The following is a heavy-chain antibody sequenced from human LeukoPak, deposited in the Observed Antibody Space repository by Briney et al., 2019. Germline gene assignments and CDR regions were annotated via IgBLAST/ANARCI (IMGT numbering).Heavy chain of an antibody. CDR3: AAGDRFGVSRPNWFAP. V-gene: IGHV3-53*01. D-gene: IGHD3-3*01. Sequence: GGSLRLSCTVSGFTVSSNSMSWVRQAPGKGLEWVSFIYSDNTHYSDSVKGRFTISRDNSKNTLYLQMNSLRAEDTAVYYCAAGDRFGVSRPNWFAPWGQGTLVTVSS. J-gene: IGHJ5*02. CDR1: GFTVSSNS. CDR2: IYSDNT.